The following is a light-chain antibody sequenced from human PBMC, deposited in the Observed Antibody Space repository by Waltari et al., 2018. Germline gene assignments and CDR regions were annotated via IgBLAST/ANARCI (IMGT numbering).Light chain of an antibody. CDR3: TSYTSSHSLV. V-gene: IGLV2-14*03. J-gene: IGLJ1*01. CDR2: DVS. CDR1: SRDVGHHDW. Sequence: QSALTQPASVSGSPGQSITISCTGPSRDVGHHDWVSWYQQHPGKAPKVVIFDVSYRPSGVSNRFSGSKSGNTASLTISGLQAEDEADYYCTSYTSSHSLVFGTGTKVTVL.